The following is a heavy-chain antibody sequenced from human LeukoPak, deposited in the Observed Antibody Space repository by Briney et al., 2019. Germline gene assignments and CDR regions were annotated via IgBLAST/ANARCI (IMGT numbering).Heavy chain of an antibody. CDR1: GGSFNGYY. CDR3: ARADPDTVDAFDI. V-gene: IGHV4-34*01. J-gene: IGHJ3*02. CDR2: INHSGST. Sequence: SETLSLTCAVYGGSFNGYYWSWIRQPPGKGLEWIWEINHSGSTNYNPSLKSRVTISVDTSKNQFSLKLSSVTAADTAVYYCARADPDTVDAFDIWGQGTMVTVSS. D-gene: IGHD4-17*01.